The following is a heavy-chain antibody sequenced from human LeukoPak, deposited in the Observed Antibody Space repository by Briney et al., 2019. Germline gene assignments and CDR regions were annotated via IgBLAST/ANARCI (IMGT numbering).Heavy chain of an antibody. CDR2: ISGNSVTI. D-gene: IGHD1-26*01. CDR3: AKILSGTYSFDS. V-gene: IGHV3-23*01. J-gene: IGHJ4*02. CDR1: GSTFSTYP. Sequence: GESLRLSCTASGSTFSTYPVTWVRQAPGQGLEWVSAISGNSVTIYYADSVKGRFTISRDNSKNTLYLQMYSLRAEDTAVYYCAKILSGTYSFDSWGQGTLVTVSS.